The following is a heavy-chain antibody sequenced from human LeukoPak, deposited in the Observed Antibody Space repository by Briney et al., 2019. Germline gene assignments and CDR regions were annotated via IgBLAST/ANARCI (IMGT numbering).Heavy chain of an antibody. Sequence: GGSLRLSCAASGFTFNSYGMHWVRRAPGKGLEWVAFLRHDGTNKYYADSVKGRFTISRDNSKNTLFLQMGSPRVEDTAVYYCGRDVSDTVVVITHNFDFWGQGTLVTVSS. CDR3: GRDVSDTVVVITHNFDF. D-gene: IGHD3-22*01. J-gene: IGHJ4*02. CDR1: GFTFNSYG. CDR2: LRHDGTNK. V-gene: IGHV3-30*02.